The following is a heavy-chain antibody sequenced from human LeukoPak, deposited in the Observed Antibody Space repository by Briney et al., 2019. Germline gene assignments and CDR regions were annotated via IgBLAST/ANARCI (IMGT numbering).Heavy chain of an antibody. Sequence: SETLSLNCTVSGVSISSYFWSWVRQSPENGLEWIGYIYHTGGTSYNPSLKSRVSISVDTSKNQFSLKSISVTAADTAVYYCARQTYYNNRLLLDYWGQGNLVTVSS. D-gene: IGHD3-22*01. CDR1: GVSISSYF. CDR3: ARQTYYNNRLLLDY. V-gene: IGHV4-59*08. CDR2: IYHTGGT. J-gene: IGHJ4*02.